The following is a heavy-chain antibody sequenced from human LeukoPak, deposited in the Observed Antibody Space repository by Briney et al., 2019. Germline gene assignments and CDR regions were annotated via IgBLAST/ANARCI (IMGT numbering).Heavy chain of an antibody. CDR1: GYSISSGYY. Sequence: SETLSLTCTVSGYSISSGYYWGWIRQPPGEGLEWIGSIYHSGSTYYNPSLKSRVTISVDTSKNQFSLKLSSVTAADTAVYYCARGKGARNDAFDIWGQGTMVTVSS. CDR2: IYHSGST. D-gene: IGHD1-26*01. J-gene: IGHJ3*02. V-gene: IGHV4-38-2*02. CDR3: ARGKGARNDAFDI.